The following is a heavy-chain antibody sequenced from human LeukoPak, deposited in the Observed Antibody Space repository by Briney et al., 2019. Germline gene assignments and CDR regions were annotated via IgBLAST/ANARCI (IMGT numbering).Heavy chain of an antibody. Sequence: GGSLRLSCAASGFTVSSNYMSWVRQAPGKGLEWVSVIYSGGSTYYADSVKGRFTISRDNSKNTLYLQMNSLRAEDTAVYYCARGHRHGESGIDVWGQGTTVTVSS. D-gene: IGHD3-10*01. CDR3: ARGHRHGESGIDV. J-gene: IGHJ6*02. CDR2: IYSGGST. CDR1: GFTVSSNY. V-gene: IGHV3-66*01.